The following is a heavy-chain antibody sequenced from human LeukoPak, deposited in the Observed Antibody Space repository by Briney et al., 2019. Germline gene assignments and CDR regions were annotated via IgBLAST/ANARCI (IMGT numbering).Heavy chain of an antibody. D-gene: IGHD2-21*02. V-gene: IGHV4-61*01. CDR2: IYYSGST. J-gene: IGHJ4*02. Sequence: PSETLSLTCTVSGGSVSSGSYYWSWIRQPPGKGLEWIGYIYYSGSTNYNPSLKSRVTISVDTSKNQFFLSLSSVTAADTAVYYCAREPHPRSCGGDCYLDYWGQGTLVTVSS. CDR3: AREPHPRSCGGDCYLDY. CDR1: GGSVSSGSYY.